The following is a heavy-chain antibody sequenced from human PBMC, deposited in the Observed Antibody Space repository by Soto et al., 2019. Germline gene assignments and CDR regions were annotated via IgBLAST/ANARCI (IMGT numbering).Heavy chain of an antibody. D-gene: IGHD3-9*01. J-gene: IGHJ4*02. CDR1: GFTFSSYA. V-gene: IGHV3-64*01. Sequence: GGSLRLSCAASGFTFSSYAMHWVRQAPGKGLEYVSAISSNGGSTYYANSVKGRFTISRDNSKNTLYLQMGSLRAEDMAVYYCARGEYDILTGYYNEFDYWGQGTLVTVSS. CDR2: ISSNGGST. CDR3: ARGEYDILTGYYNEFDY.